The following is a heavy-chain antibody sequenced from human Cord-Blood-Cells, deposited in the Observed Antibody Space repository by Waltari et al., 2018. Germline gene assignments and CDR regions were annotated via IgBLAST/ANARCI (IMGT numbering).Heavy chain of an antibody. V-gene: IGHV4-61*09. J-gene: IGHJ4*02. CDR1: GGSISSGSYY. Sequence: QVQLQESGPGLVKPSQTLSLTCTVSGGSISSGSYYWSWIRQPAGKGLEWIGYIYTSGSTNYNPALKSRVNISVDTSKNQFSLKLSSVTAADTAVYYCARGGGSGSYYDYWGQGTLVTVSS. D-gene: IGHD3-10*01. CDR3: ARGGGSGSYYDY. CDR2: IYTSGST.